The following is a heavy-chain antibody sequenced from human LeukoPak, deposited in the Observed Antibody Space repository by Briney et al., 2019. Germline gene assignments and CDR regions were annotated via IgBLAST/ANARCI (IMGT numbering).Heavy chain of an antibody. D-gene: IGHD6-19*01. CDR2: INPNSGGT. CDR1: GYTFSGYY. J-gene: IGHJ4*02. Sequence: ASVKVSCKASGYTFSGYYMHWVRQAPGQGLERRGWINPNSGGTNYGQKFQGRVTMTRDTSISTGYMELSRLRSDDTAVYYCARVDVAGASDFDYWGQGTLVTVSS. V-gene: IGHV1-2*02. CDR3: ARVDVAGASDFDY.